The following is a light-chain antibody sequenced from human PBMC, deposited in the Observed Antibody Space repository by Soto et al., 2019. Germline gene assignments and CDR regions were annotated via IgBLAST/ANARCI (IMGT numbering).Light chain of an antibody. CDR1: QSVGSN. V-gene: IGKV3-20*01. Sequence: ERVMTQSPATLSVSPGERATLSCRASQSVGSNLAWYQQKPGQAPRLLIFGASSRATGVPDRFSGSGSGTDFTLTISRLEPEDLAVYYCQQYGSSPPITFGQVTRLDSK. CDR3: QQYGSSPPIT. J-gene: IGKJ5*01. CDR2: GAS.